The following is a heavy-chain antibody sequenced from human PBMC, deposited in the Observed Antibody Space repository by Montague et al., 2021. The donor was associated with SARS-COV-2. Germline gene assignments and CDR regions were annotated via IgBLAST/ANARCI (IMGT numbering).Heavy chain of an antibody. Sequence: SLRLSCAASGFTFSSYDMHWVRQATGKGLEWVSAIGTAGDTYYPGSVKGRFTISRENAKNSLYLQMNSLRAGDTAVYYCARGPSRDGYNGGDAFGIRGQGTMVTVSS. CDR1: GFTFSSYD. D-gene: IGHD5-24*01. J-gene: IGHJ3*02. V-gene: IGHV3-13*01. CDR2: IGTAGDT. CDR3: ARGPSRDGYNGGDAFGI.